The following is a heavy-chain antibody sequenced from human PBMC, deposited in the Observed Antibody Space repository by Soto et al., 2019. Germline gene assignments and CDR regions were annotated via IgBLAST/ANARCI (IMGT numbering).Heavy chain of an antibody. V-gene: IGHV1-69*06. D-gene: IGHD3-22*01. CDR2: IIPIFGTA. CDR3: ARDGPVYYERSSYPGMVV. Sequence: SVKVSCKASGGTFSSYAISWVRQAPGQGLEWMGGIIPIFGTANYAQKFQGRVTITADKSTSTAYMELSSLRSEDTAVYYCARDGPVYYERSSYPGMVVRGQGTTVTVSS. CDR1: GGTFSSYA. J-gene: IGHJ6*02.